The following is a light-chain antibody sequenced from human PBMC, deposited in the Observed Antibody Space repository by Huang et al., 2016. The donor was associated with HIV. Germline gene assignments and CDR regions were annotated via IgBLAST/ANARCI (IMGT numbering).Light chain of an antibody. CDR3: QQLNDYPWT. J-gene: IGKJ1*01. CDR1: EGISSY. Sequence: IQLTQSPSSLSASVGDRVTITCRASEGISSYLAWYQQKSGKAPKFLIYAASTLQSLVPSRFSVSGSGTDFTLTISSLQPEDFATYYCQQLNDYPWTFGQGTKVEIK. V-gene: IGKV1-9*01. CDR2: AAS.